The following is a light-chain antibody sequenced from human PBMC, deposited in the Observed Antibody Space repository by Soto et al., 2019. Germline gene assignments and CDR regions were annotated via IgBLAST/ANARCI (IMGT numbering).Light chain of an antibody. Sequence: QSALTQPPSVSAAPGQKVTIPCSGSSSNIGNNYVSWYQQLPGTAPKLLIYDNDNRPSGIPDRFSGSKSGTSATLGITGLQTGDEADYYCGTWDSSLSAGVFGGGTKVTVL. J-gene: IGLJ2*01. V-gene: IGLV1-51*01. CDR1: SSNIGNNY. CDR3: GTWDSSLSAGV. CDR2: DND.